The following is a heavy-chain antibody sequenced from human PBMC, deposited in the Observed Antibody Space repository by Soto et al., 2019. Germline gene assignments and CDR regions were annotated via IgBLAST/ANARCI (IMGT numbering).Heavy chain of an antibody. Sequence: GGSLRLSCAASGFTLSSYSMNWVRQAPGKGLEWVSYISSSSSTIYYADSVKGRFTISRDNAKNSLYLQMNSLRDEDTAVYYCARSLYYYDSSGYSKGPFDYWGQGTLVTVSS. V-gene: IGHV3-48*02. CDR2: ISSSSSTI. J-gene: IGHJ4*02. D-gene: IGHD3-22*01. CDR1: GFTLSSYS. CDR3: ARSLYYYDSSGYSKGPFDY.